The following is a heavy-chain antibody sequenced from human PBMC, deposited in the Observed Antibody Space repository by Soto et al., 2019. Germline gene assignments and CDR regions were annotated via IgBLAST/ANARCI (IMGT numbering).Heavy chain of an antibody. CDR1: GGSISSYY. CDR3: AKTSRSSRYYGELDY. CDR2: IYYSGST. V-gene: IGHV4-59*01. Sequence: PSETLSLTCTVSGGSISSYYWSWIRQPPGKGLEWIGYIYYSGSTNYNPSLKSRVTISVDTSKNQFSLKLSSVTAADTAVYYCAKTSRSSRYYGELDYWGRGTMVTVSS. D-gene: IGHD3-16*01. J-gene: IGHJ4*02.